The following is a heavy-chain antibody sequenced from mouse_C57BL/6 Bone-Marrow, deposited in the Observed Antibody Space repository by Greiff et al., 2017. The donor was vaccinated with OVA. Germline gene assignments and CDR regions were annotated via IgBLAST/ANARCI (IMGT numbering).Heavy chain of an antibody. CDR2: IYPGSGST. V-gene: IGHV1-55*01. D-gene: IGHD1-1*01. Sequence: QVQLQQPGAELVKPGASVKMSCKASGYTFTSYWITWVKQRPGQGLEWIGDIYPGSGSTNYNEKFKSKATLTVDTSSSTAYMQLSSLTSEDSAVYYCARNPFITTVVATGGFDYWGQGTTLTVTS. CDR3: ARNPFITTVVATGGFDY. J-gene: IGHJ2*01. CDR1: GYTFTSYW.